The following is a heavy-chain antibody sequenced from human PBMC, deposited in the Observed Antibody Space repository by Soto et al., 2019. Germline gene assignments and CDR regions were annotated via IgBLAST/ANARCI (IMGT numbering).Heavy chain of an antibody. CDR3: AKDPIIVVVAATLGQGMDV. Sequence: PGGSLRLSCAASGFTFSSYAMSWVRQAPGKGLEWVSAISGSGGSTYYADSVKGRFTISRDNSKNTLYLQMNSLRAEDTAVYYCAKDPIIVVVAATLGQGMDVWGQGNTVTVSS. CDR2: ISGSGGST. D-gene: IGHD2-15*01. V-gene: IGHV3-23*01. CDR1: GFTFSSYA. J-gene: IGHJ6*02.